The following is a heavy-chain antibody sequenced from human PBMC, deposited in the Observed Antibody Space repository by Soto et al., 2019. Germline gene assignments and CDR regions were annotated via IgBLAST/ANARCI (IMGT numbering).Heavy chain of an antibody. Sequence: EVQLVESGGGLVQPGGSLRLSCAASGFTFSSYSMNWVRQAPGKGLEWVSHISSTSGTIYYADSVKGRFTTSRDNAKNSLYLQMNSLGDEDTGVYYCAKTSLRVYYYGMDVWGQGTTVTVSS. CDR3: AKTSLRVYYYGMDV. CDR2: ISSTSGTI. CDR1: GFTFSSYS. V-gene: IGHV3-48*02. J-gene: IGHJ6*02.